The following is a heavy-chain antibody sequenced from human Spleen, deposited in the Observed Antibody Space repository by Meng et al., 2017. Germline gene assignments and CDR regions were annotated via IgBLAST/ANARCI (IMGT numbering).Heavy chain of an antibody. J-gene: IGHJ5*02. Sequence: GGSLRLSCAASGFTFDDYAMHWVRQAPGKGLEWVSGISWNSGSIGYADSVKGRFTISRDNAKNSLYLQMNSLRAEDTAFYYCARGDGTATILSGYNHWGQGTVVTVAS. CDR1: GFTFDDYA. CDR2: ISWNSGSI. CDR3: ARGDGTATILSGYNH. D-gene: IGHD3-9*01. V-gene: IGHV3-9*01.